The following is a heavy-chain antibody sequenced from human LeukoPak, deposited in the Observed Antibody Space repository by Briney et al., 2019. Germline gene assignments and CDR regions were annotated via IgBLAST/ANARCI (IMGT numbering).Heavy chain of an antibody. Sequence: SETLSLTCTVSGGSISSSSYYWGWIRQPPGKGLEWIGSIYHSGSTNYNPSLKSRVTISIDTSKNQFSLKLSSVTAADTAVYYCARGPPYIVVVTAIGFFDYWGQGTLVTVSS. J-gene: IGHJ4*02. CDR2: IYHSGST. V-gene: IGHV4-39*07. CDR1: GGSISSSSYY. D-gene: IGHD2-21*02. CDR3: ARGPPYIVVVTAIGFFDY.